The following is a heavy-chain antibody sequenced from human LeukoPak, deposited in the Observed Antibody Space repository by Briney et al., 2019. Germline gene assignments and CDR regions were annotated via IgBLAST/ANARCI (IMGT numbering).Heavy chain of an antibody. V-gene: IGHV3-30*02. CDR2: IRYDGSNK. CDR3: AKDSSVPAARSYGSPNY. Sequence: QTGGSLRLSCAASGSTFSSYGMHWVRQAPGKGLEWVAFIRYDGSNKYYADSVKGRFTISRDNSKNTLYLQMNSLRAEDTAVYYCAKDSSVPAARSYGSPNYWGQGTLVTVSS. J-gene: IGHJ4*02. D-gene: IGHD2-2*01. CDR1: GSTFSSYG.